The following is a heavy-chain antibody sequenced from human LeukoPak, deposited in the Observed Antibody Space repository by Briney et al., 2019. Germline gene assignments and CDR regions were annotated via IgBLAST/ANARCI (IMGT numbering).Heavy chain of an antibody. CDR2: IYYSGST. V-gene: IGHV4-59*01. Sequence: PSETLSLTCTVSGGSISSYYWSWIQQPPGKGLEWIGYIYYSGSTNYNPSLKSRVTISVDTSKNQFSLKLSSVTAADTAVYYCARAPLYDFWSGYDYYMDVWGKGTTVTVSS. CDR1: GGSISSYY. J-gene: IGHJ6*03. CDR3: ARAPLYDFWSGYDYYMDV. D-gene: IGHD3-3*01.